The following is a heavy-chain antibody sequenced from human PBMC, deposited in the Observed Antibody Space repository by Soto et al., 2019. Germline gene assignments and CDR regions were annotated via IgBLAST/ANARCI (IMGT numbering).Heavy chain of an antibody. D-gene: IGHD3-22*01. CDR1: GFTFSSYA. CDR2: ISGSGGGT. V-gene: IGHV3-23*01. J-gene: IGHJ4*02. Sequence: GGSLRLSCAASGFTFSSYAMSWVRQAPGKGLEWVSTISGSGGGTYYADSVKGRFTTSRDNSKNTLYLQMNSLRAEDTAIYYCAKALGYYDSSGTFDYWGQGTPVTVSS. CDR3: AKALGYYDSSGTFDY.